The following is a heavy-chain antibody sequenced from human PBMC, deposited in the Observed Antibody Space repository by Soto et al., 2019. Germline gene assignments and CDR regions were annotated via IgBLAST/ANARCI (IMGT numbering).Heavy chain of an antibody. CDR3: AKDRAMIVVVPHLSY. CDR2: ISYDGSNK. V-gene: IGHV3-30*18. D-gene: IGHD3-22*01. Sequence: HPVGSLRLSCAASGFTFSSYGMHWVRQAPGKGLEWVAVISYDGSNKYYADSVKGRFTISRDNSKNTLYLQMNSLRAEDTAVYYCAKDRAMIVVVPHLSYCGQRTLVTVSS. CDR1: GFTFSSYG. J-gene: IGHJ4*02.